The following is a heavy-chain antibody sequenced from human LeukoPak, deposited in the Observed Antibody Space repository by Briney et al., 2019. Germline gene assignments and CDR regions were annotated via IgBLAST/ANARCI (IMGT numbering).Heavy chain of an antibody. CDR3: ARLWSPMVEIDY. CDR2: ISYSGST. V-gene: IGHV4-59*08. CDR1: GGSISSYY. J-gene: IGHJ4*02. D-gene: IGHD2-15*01. Sequence: SETLSLTCSVPGGSISSYYWSWIRQPPGKGLEWIGYISYSGSTKYNPSLKSRVTISVDTSKNQFSLEVSSVTAADTAVYYCARLWSPMVEIDYWGQGTLVTVSS.